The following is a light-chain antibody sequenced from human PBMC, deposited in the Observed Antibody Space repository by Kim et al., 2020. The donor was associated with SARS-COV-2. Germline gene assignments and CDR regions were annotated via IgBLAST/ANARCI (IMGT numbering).Light chain of an antibody. V-gene: IGLV1-44*01. J-gene: IGLJ1*01. CDR2: NNY. Sequence: GRRGAISDSGSSSNIGSRPVNWYQHLPGTAPKLLIYNNYQRPSGVPDRFSGSKSGTSASLAISGLQSEDEADYYCAAWDDSLNGYVFGTGTKVTVL. CDR3: AAWDDSLNGYV. CDR1: SSNIGSRP.